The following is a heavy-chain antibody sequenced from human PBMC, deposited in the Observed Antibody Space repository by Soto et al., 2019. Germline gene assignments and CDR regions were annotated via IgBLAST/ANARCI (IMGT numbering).Heavy chain of an antibody. V-gene: IGHV1-18*01. D-gene: IGHD6-6*01. Sequence: QVQLVQSGAGVKKPGASVKVSCKASGYTFTSYGISWVRQAPGQGLEWMGWISAYNGNTNYAQKLQGRVTMTTDTSTSTAYMELRSLRSDDTAVYYCARGVAARHDYYYYGMDVWGQGTTVTVSS. CDR3: ARGVAARHDYYYYGMDV. CDR2: ISAYNGNT. J-gene: IGHJ6*02. CDR1: GYTFTSYG.